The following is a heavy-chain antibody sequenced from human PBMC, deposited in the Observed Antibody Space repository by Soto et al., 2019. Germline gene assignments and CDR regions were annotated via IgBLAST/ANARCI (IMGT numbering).Heavy chain of an antibody. CDR2: IWYDGSNK. D-gene: IGHD3-10*01. CDR1: GFTFSSYG. J-gene: IGHJ3*02. CDR3: ARDGYYYGSGSYDNDAFDI. Sequence: QVQLVESGGGVVQPGRSLRLSCAASGFTFSSYGMHWVRQAPGKGLEWVAVIWYDGSNKYYADSVKGRFTISRDNSXNXLXXQMNSLRAEDTAVYYCARDGYYYGSGSYDNDAFDIWGQGTMVTVSS. V-gene: IGHV3-33*01.